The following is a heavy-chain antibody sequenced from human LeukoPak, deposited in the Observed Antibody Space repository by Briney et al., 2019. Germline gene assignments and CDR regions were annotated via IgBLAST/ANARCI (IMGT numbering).Heavy chain of an antibody. CDR3: ARLTYCSGGSCHYYFDY. V-gene: IGHV4-59*08. D-gene: IGHD2-15*01. Sequence: SETLSLTCTVSGGSISGYYWSWIRQPPGKGREWIGYIYYSGRTNYNPSLKSRVSISVDTSKNQFSLKLSSVTAADTAVYYCARLTYCSGGSCHYYFDYWGQGTLVTVSS. J-gene: IGHJ4*02. CDR1: GGSISGYY. CDR2: IYYSGRT.